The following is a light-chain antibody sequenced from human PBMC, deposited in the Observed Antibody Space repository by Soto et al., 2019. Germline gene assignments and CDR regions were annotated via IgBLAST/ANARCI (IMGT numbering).Light chain of an antibody. CDR3: QVWDSSSDHTAV. V-gene: IGLV3-21*04. CDR1: NIGSKS. J-gene: IGLJ2*01. Sequence: SYELTQPPSVSVAPGKTARLTCGGNNIGSKSVHWYQQKPGQAPVLVIYYDSDRTSGIPERFSGSNSGNTATLTISRVEAWDEADYYCQVWDSSSDHTAVFGKGTKLTV. CDR2: YDS.